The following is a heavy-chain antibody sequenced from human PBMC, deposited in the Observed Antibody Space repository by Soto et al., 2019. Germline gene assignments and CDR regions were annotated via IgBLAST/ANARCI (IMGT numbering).Heavy chain of an antibody. CDR3: AARVVVITEGAFDI. J-gene: IGHJ3*02. V-gene: IGHV3-21*01. D-gene: IGHD3-22*01. CDR2: ISSSSSYI. CDR1: GFTFSSYS. Sequence: GSLRLSCAASGFTFSSYSMNWVRQAPGKGLEWVSSISSSSSYIYYADSVKGRFTISRGNAKNSLYLQMNSLRAEDTAVYYCAARVVVITEGAFDIWGQGTMVTVSS.